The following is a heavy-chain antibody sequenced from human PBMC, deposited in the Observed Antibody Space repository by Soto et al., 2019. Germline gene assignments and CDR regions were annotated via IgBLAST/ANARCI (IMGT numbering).Heavy chain of an antibody. CDR2: ISFDGSDK. CDR1: GFIFSSYG. D-gene: IGHD6-13*01. CDR3: AKDEGSSRPFNN. V-gene: IGHV3-30*18. Sequence: GGSLRLSCAASGFIFSSYGMHWVRQAPGKGLKWVAVISFDGSDKYYADSVKGRFTISRDNSKNTLYLQMNSLRAEDTALYYCAKDEGSSRPFNNWGQGTLVTVSS. J-gene: IGHJ4*02.